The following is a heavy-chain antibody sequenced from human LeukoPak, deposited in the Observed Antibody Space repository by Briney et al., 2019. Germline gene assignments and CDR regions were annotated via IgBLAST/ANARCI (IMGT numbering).Heavy chain of an antibody. J-gene: IGHJ3*02. CDR2: IKQDGSEK. Sequence: PSETLSLTCSVSGSSISSSSDYWGWIRQPPGKGLEWVANIKQDGSEKYYVDSVKGRFTISRDNAKNSLYLQMNSLRAEDTAVYYCARDGLFPAFDAFDIWGQGTMVTVSS. CDR3: ARDGLFPAFDAFDI. CDR1: GSSISSSSDY. V-gene: IGHV3-7*01. D-gene: IGHD2-21*01.